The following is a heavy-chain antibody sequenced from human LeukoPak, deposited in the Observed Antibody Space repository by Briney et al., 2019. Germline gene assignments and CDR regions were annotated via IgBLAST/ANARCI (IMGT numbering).Heavy chain of an antibody. CDR2: INSDGSST. CDR3: ARDGLGYCSGGSCYSTLDY. D-gene: IGHD2-15*01. CDR1: GFTFSSYW. V-gene: IGHV3-74*01. J-gene: IGHJ4*02. Sequence: GGSLRLSCAASGFTFSSYWMHWVRQAPGKGLVWVSRINSDGSSTNYADSVKGRFTISRDNAKNTLYLQMNSLRAEDTAVYYCARDGLGYCSGGSCYSTLDYWGQGTLVTVSS.